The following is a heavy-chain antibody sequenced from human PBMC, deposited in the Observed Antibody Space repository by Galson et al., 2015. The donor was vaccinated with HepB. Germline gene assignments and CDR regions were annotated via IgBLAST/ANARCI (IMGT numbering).Heavy chain of an antibody. CDR2: INPSGAVT. CDR3: ARGNANSFDY. D-gene: IGHD2-8*01. CDR1: GYTFTGYY. Sequence: SVKVSCKASGYTFTGYYMHWVRQAPGQGLEWMGIINPSGAVTTYAQNFQGRVTMTTGTSTSTLYMELSRLRSEDTAVYYCARGNANSFDYWGQGTLVTVSS. J-gene: IGHJ4*02. V-gene: IGHV1-46*01.